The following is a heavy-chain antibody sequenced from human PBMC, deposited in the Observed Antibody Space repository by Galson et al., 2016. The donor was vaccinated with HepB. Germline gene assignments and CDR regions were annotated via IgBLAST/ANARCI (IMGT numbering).Heavy chain of an antibody. J-gene: IGHJ5*02. V-gene: IGHV4-39*02. CDR2: KGTT. CDR3: ARANLGFCTSTTCSSNWFDP. D-gene: IGHD2-2*01. Sequence: KGTTNYNPYLESRLTISVDTSKNLFSLKLTSVTAADTAAYYCARANLGFCTSTTCSSNWFDPWGQGTLVTVSS.